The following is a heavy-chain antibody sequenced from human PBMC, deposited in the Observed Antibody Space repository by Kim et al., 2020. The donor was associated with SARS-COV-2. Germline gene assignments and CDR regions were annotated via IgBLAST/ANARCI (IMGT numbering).Heavy chain of an antibody. CDR2: ISGSGGST. J-gene: IGHJ4*02. D-gene: IGHD3-3*01. V-gene: IGHV3-23*01. Sequence: GGSLRLSCAASGFTFSNYPMSWVRQAPGKGLEWVSAISGSGGSTYYADSVKGRFTISRDNSKNTLYLQMNSLRAEDTAVYYCAKEPYYDFWSGYYFGYWGQGTLVTVSS. CDR3: AKEPYYDFWSGYYFGY. CDR1: GFTFSNYP.